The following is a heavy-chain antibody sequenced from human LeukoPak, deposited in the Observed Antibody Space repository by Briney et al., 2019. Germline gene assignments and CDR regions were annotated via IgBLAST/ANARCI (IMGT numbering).Heavy chain of an antibody. CDR1: GGSINSDLYY. CDR2: IYTNGWT. CDR3: ARGSGWNSFDP. D-gene: IGHD6-19*01. Sequence: SQTLSLTCTISGGSINSDLYYWAWIRQPAGKRLEWIGRIYTNGWTDYNPSLKSRVTISVDTSQNQFSLKLSFVTAADTAFYYCARGSGWNSFDPRRQGTLVTVSS. V-gene: IGHV4-61*02. J-gene: IGHJ5*02.